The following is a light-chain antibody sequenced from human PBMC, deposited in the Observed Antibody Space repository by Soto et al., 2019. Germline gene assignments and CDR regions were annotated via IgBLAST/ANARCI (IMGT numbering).Light chain of an antibody. V-gene: IGKV1-39*01. CDR2: SAS. CDR3: QQSYRLPLT. CDR1: QRISTF. Sequence: DIQMTQSPSSLSAFVGDSVTITCHASQRISTFLNWYHQKPGKAPKLLIYSASYLQSGVPSNCSGSGSGTDFTLSIVTLQPEDFGPYFCQQSYRLPLTFGGGTKVEI. J-gene: IGKJ4*02.